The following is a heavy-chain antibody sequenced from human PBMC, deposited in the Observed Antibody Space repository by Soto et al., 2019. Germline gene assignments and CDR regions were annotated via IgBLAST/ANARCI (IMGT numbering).Heavy chain of an antibody. CDR1: GASISSYY. CDR3: ARGTSSWSWKFDY. D-gene: IGHD6-13*01. J-gene: IGHJ4*02. V-gene: IGHV4-59*01. CDR2: IHYTETT. Sequence: SETLSLTCTVSGASISSYYWSWIRQPPGKGLEWIGYIHYTETTNYNPSLKSRVTMSLDTSKNQLSLRLTSVTAADTAVYYCARGTSSWSWKFDYWGQGILVTVSS.